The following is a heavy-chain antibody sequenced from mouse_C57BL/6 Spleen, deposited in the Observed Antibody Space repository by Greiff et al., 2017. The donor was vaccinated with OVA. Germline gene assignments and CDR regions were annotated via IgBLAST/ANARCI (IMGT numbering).Heavy chain of an antibody. CDR2: ISNGGGST. V-gene: IGHV5-12*01. CDR1: GFTFSDYY. Sequence: EVQVVESGGGLVQPGGSLKLSCAASGFTFSDYYMYWVRQTPVKRLEWVAYISNGGGSTYYPATVKGRFTISRDNAKNTRYLQIGRLKTEDTASYYCARPIQYYNGSSPLGYWGQGTTLTVSS. CDR3: ARPIQYYNGSSPLGY. J-gene: IGHJ2*01. D-gene: IGHD1-1*01.